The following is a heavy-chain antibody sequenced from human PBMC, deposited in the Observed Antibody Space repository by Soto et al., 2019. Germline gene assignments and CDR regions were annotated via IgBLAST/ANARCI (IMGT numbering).Heavy chain of an antibody. CDR1: GFSRSTSAVG. Sequence: QITLKESGPTLVTPTQTLTLTFTFSGFSRSTSAVGVGWIRQPPGNALEWLTVIYGDDDKRSSPSLRSRLTITKDTSKNQVVLTLTNRDPVDTATYSSAHRPRDLAGPFESWGQGTLVTVSS. CDR3: AHRPRDLAGPFES. J-gene: IGHJ4*02. V-gene: IGHV2-5*02. CDR2: IYGDDDK.